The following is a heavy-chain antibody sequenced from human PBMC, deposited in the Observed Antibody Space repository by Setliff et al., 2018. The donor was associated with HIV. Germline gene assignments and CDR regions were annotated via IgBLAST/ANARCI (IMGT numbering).Heavy chain of an antibody. J-gene: IGHJ6*02. V-gene: IGHV1-2*02. D-gene: IGHD2-2*01. CDR2: INTNSGGT. Sequence: ASVKVSCKASGYTFTNYYIHWVRQAPGQGLEWMGWINTNSGGTNYAQKFQGRVTMTRDTSISTAYMELSGLTSDDSAVYYCARYLVVVPVAVGGLDVWGQGTTVTVSS. CDR3: ARYLVVVPVAVGGLDV. CDR1: GYTFTNYY.